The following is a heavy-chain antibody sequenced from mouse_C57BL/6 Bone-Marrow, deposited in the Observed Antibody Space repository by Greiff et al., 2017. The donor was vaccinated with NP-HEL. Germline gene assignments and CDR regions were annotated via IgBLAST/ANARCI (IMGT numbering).Heavy chain of an antibody. D-gene: IGHD2-4*01. CDR3: TTEIYYDYDWYFDV. CDR1: GFTFNDDY. Sequence: VQLQQSGAELVRPGASVKLSCTASGFTFNDDYMHWVKQRPEQGLEWIGWIDPENGDTEYASKFQGKATITADTSSNTAYLQLSSLTAEDTAVYYCTTEIYYDYDWYFDVGGRGTAVTVSS. CDR2: IDPENGDT. V-gene: IGHV14-4*01. J-gene: IGHJ1*03.